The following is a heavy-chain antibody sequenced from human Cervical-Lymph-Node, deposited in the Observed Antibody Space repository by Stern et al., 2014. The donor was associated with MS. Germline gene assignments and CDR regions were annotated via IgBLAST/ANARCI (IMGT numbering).Heavy chain of an antibody. J-gene: IGHJ6*02. D-gene: IGHD6-19*01. Sequence: EVQLVESGGNLVQPGGSLRLSCAPSGFTFSDYAMSWIRQAPGKGLEWISSIRGSGGNTFYADSEKGRFTISRDNSNNTLDLQMNSLRAEDSALYYCTKGFTVTGTGYGVDVWGQGTTVTVSS. CDR3: TKGFTVTGTGYGVDV. V-gene: IGHV3-23*04. CDR1: GFTFSDYA. CDR2: IRGSGGNT.